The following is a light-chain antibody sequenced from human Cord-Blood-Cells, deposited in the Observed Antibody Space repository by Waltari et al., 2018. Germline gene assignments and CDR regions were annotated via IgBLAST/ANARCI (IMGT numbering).Light chain of an antibody. J-gene: IGKJ2*01. Sequence: DIVMTQSPDSLAVSLGERATINCKSSQSVLYSSNNKNYLAWYQQKPGQPPKLLIYWASTRESGVPERFSVSGSETDFTLTISSLQAEDVAVYYCQQYYSTPSYTFGQGTKLEIK. CDR1: QSVLYSSNNKNY. V-gene: IGKV4-1*01. CDR3: QQYYSTPSYT. CDR2: WAS.